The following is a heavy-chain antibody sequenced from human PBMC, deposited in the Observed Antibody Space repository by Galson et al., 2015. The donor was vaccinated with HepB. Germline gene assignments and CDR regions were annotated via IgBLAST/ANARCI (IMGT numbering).Heavy chain of an antibody. CDR1: GFTFSTYS. V-gene: IGHV3-48*02. CDR3: ASSGYYRFDY. J-gene: IGHJ4*02. D-gene: IGHD3-22*01. Sequence: SLRLSCAVSGFTFSTYSMNWVRQAPGKGLEWVSYISGSSSSIYYAVSVKARFTISRDNAKNSLYLQMNSLRDEDTAVYYCASSGYYRFDYWGQGTLVTVSS. CDR2: ISGSSSSI.